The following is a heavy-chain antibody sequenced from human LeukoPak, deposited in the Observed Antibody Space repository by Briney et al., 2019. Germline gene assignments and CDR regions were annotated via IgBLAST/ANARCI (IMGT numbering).Heavy chain of an antibody. Sequence: PGGSLRLSCAASGFTFSTYGIHWVRQAPGKGLEWVAAISYDGSYKYYADSVKGRFTISRDNSKNTLYLQMSSLRAEDTALYYCAKTYSSGWWDLDYWGQGTLVTVSS. D-gene: IGHD6-19*01. CDR2: ISYDGSYK. V-gene: IGHV3-30*18. CDR1: GFTFSTYG. CDR3: AKTYSSGWWDLDY. J-gene: IGHJ4*02.